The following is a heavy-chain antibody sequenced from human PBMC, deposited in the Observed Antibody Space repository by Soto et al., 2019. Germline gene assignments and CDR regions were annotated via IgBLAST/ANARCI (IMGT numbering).Heavy chain of an antibody. CDR2: TYYRSQWFN. D-gene: IGHD6-13*01. CDR1: EDSVSSNIVT. J-gene: IGHJ4*02. CDR3: ARLIGTSWFVG. Sequence: SQTLSLTCAISEDSVSSNIVTWDWFRKSTSRGLEWLGRTYYRSQWFNDYAVSVKSRMTINADTSKNQFSMQINYVTPEDTAVYYCARLIGTSWFVGWGQGTPVTVSS. V-gene: IGHV6-1*01.